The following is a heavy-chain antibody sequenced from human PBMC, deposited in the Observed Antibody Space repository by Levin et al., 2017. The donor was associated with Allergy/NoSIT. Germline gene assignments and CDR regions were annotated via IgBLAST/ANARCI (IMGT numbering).Heavy chain of an antibody. D-gene: IGHD1-1*01. CDR1: GGSISSYY. CDR2: IYYSGST. Sequence: SSETLSLTCTVSGGSISSYYWSWIRQPPGKGLEWIGYIYYSGSTDYNPSLKSRVTISVHTSKNQFSLKLSSVTAADTAVYYCARGRYNWNDRAFDYWGQGTLVTVSS. V-gene: IGHV4-59*01. CDR3: ARGRYNWNDRAFDY. J-gene: IGHJ4*02.